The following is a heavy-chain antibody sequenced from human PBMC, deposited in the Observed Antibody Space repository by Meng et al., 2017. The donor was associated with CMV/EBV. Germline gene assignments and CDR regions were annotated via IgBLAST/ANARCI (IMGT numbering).Heavy chain of an antibody. CDR3: AREFRNGSYLRHWYFDL. J-gene: IGHJ2*01. Sequence: GGSLRLSCAASGFTFSSYWMSWVRQAPGKGLEWVANIKQDGSEKYYVDSLKGRFTISRDNAKNSLYLQMNSLRAEDTAVYYCAREFRNGSYLRHWYFDLWGRGTLVTVSS. D-gene: IGHD1-26*01. CDR1: GFTFSSYW. CDR2: IKQDGSEK. V-gene: IGHV3-7*01.